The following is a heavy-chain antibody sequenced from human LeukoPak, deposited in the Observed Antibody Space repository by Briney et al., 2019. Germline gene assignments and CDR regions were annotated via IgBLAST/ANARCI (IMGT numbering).Heavy chain of an antibody. CDR1: GFTFSDYY. CDR3: AKYTLVAPRAFDI. D-gene: IGHD5-12*01. V-gene: IGHV3-11*01. CDR2: ISHRVSDV. J-gene: IGHJ3*02. Sequence: GGSLRLSCAASGFTFSDYYMSWIRQAPGKGLEWVSYISHRVSDVQYADSVKGRFTISRDNARNSLYLQMNSLRAEDTALYYCAKYTLVAPRAFDIWGQGTMVTVSS.